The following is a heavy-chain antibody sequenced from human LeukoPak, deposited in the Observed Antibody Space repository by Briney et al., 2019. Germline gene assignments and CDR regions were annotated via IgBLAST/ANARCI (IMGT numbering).Heavy chain of an antibody. CDR2: IYSDGST. J-gene: IGHJ4*02. D-gene: IGHD6-13*01. CDR1: GLTVSSNY. Sequence: GGSLRLSCAASGLTVSSNYVTWVRQVPGKGLEWVSVIYSDGSTYYADSVKGRFTISRDNSKNTLYLQMNSLRAEGTAVYYCARGGGYSSPSYDYWGQGTLVTVSS. CDR3: ARGGGYSSPSYDY. V-gene: IGHV3-53*01.